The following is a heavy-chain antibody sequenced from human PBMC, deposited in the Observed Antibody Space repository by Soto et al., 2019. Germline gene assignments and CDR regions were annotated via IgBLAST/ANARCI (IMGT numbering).Heavy chain of an antibody. CDR3: ARIQGSDYSGPHAY. CDR2: ITHTGRP. CDR1: GGSFSGYH. J-gene: IGHJ4*02. Sequence: SETLSLTCAVYGGSFSGYHWTWIRQPPGRGLDWIGEITHTGRPNYSPSLRSRVTISVDTSKNQFSLEMRSVTAADTAVYYCARIQGSDYSGPHAYWAQGTPVTVSS. V-gene: IGHV4-34*01. D-gene: IGHD5-12*01.